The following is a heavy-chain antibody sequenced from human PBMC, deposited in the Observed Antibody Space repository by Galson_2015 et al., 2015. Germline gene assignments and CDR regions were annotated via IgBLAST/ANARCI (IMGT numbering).Heavy chain of an antibody. V-gene: IGHV1-18*01. D-gene: IGHD6-19*01. J-gene: IGHJ4*02. CDR3: ARDFDSSGWYPPRPRNDY. Sequence: SVKVSCKASGYTFTSYGISWVRQAPGQGLEWMGWISAYNGNTNYAQKLQGRVTMTTDTSTSTAFMELRSLRSDDTAVYYCARDFDSSGWYPPRPRNDYWGQGTLVTVSS. CDR1: GYTFTSYG. CDR2: ISAYNGNT.